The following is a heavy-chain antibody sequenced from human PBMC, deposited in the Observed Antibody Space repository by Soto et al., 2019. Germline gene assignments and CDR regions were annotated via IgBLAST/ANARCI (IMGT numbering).Heavy chain of an antibody. Sequence: PSETLSLTCAVYGGSFSGYYWSWIRQPPGKGLEWIGEINHSGSTNYNPSLKSRVTISVDTSKNQFSLKLSSVTAADTAVYYCAMLWFGERKYFDYWGQGNLVTVSS. V-gene: IGHV4-34*01. J-gene: IGHJ4*02. CDR1: GGSFSGYY. CDR2: INHSGST. CDR3: AMLWFGERKYFDY. D-gene: IGHD3-10*01.